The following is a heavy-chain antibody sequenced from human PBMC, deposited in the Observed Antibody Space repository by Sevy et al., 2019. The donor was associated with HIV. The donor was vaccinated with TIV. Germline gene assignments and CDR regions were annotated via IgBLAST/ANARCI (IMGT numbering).Heavy chain of an antibody. CDR2: ISSSGSTI. V-gene: IGHV3-48*03. J-gene: IGHJ4*02. CDR1: GFTFSSYE. CDR3: ARFHSSGWYYFDY. Sequence: GWSLRLSCAASGFTFSSYEMNWVRQAPGKGLEWVSYISSSGSTIYYADSVKGRFTISRDNAKNSLYLQMNSLRAEDTAVYYCARFHSSGWYYFDYWGQGTLVTVSS. D-gene: IGHD6-19*01.